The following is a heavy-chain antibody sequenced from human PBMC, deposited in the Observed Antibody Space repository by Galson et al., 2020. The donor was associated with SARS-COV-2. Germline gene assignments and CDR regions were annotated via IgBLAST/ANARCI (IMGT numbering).Heavy chain of an antibody. J-gene: IGHJ6*04. CDR2: ISWNSGSI. V-gene: IGHV3-9*01. CDR3: AKERGYYYGMDG. CDR1: GFTFDDYA. Sequence: LKISCAASGFTFDDYAMHWVRQAPGKGLEWVSGISWNSGSIGYADSVKGRFTISRDNAKNSLYLPMNSLRAEDTALYYCAKERGYYYGMDGWGGGTTVAVSS.